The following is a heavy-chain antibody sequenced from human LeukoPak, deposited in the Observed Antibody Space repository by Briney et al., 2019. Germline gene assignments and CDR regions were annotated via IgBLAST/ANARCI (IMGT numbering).Heavy chain of an antibody. Sequence: PGGSLRLSCAASGFTFSSYAMSWVRQAPGKGLEWVSAISSSGGNTYYADSVKGRFTISRDNSKNTLYLQMNSLRAEDTAVYYCAKANTWELQLDWGQGTLVTVSS. J-gene: IGHJ4*02. D-gene: IGHD1-26*01. CDR2: ISSSGGNT. V-gene: IGHV3-23*01. CDR1: GFTFSSYA. CDR3: AKANTWELQLD.